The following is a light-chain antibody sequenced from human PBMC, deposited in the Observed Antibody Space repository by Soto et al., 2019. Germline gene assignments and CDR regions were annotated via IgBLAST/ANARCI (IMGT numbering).Light chain of an antibody. CDR1: SSDVGNYNL. CDR2: EDY. J-gene: IGLJ2*01. Sequence: QSVLTQPASVSGSPGQSIAISCTGTSSDVGNYNLVSWYQQHPGRAPKLMIYEDYERPSGISNRFSGSKSGNTASLTISGLQAEDEADYYCCSYAGSSTLVFGGGTQLTVL. CDR3: CSYAGSSTLV. V-gene: IGLV2-23*01.